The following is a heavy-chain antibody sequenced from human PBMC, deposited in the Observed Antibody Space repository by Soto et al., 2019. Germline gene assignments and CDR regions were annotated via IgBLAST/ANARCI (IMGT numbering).Heavy chain of an antibody. Sequence: GESLKISCKGSGYSFTSYWISWVRQMPGKGLEWMGRIDPSDSYTNYSPSFQGHVTISADKSISTAYLQRSSLKASDTAMYYCARRGGYSGYDYYYGMDVWGQGTTVTVSS. V-gene: IGHV5-10-1*01. D-gene: IGHD5-12*01. CDR1: GYSFTSYW. CDR2: IDPSDSYT. J-gene: IGHJ6*02. CDR3: ARRGGYSGYDYYYGMDV.